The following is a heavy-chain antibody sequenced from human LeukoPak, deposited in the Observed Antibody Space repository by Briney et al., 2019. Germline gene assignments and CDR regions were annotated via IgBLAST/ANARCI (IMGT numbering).Heavy chain of an antibody. CDR3: ARAGVMITFGGVIVKYYYYYYMDV. CDR2: ISYDGSNK. J-gene: IGHJ6*03. CDR1: GFTFSSYA. V-gene: IGHV3-30*04. D-gene: IGHD3-16*02. Sequence: PGGSLRLSCAASGFTFSSYAMHWVRQAPGKGLEWVAVISYDGSNKYYADSVKGQFTISRDNSKNTLYLQMNSLRAEDTAVYYRARAGVMITFGGVIVKYYYYYYMDVWGKGTTVTVSS.